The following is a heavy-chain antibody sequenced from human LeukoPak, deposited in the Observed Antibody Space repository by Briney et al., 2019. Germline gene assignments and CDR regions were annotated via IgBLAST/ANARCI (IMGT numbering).Heavy chain of an antibody. V-gene: IGHV3-48*02. D-gene: IGHD3-10*01. CDR2: ISDSSSLT. Sequence: GGSLRLSCAASGFTFSSFGMNWVRQAPGKGLEWVSYISDSSSLTYYADSVKGRFTISRDNAKSSLSLQLNSLRDEDTAVYFCAKVIRGGYGMDVWGQGTTVTVSS. CDR1: GFTFSSFG. CDR3: AKVIRGGYGMDV. J-gene: IGHJ6*02.